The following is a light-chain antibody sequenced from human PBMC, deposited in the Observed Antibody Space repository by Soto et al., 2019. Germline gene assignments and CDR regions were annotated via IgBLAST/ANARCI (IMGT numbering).Light chain of an antibody. CDR1: QSVPSDW. CDR2: GAS. CDR3: QQYGNLQYT. Sequence: EIVLTQSPGTLSLSPWERATLACRARQSVPSDWLAWYRHKPGQAPRLLIDGASSRATVVPDRVSGSGSGKDFTLTINRLKHKDFEMYYCQQYGNLQYTFGQGTKMEIK. J-gene: IGKJ2*01. V-gene: IGKV3-20*01.